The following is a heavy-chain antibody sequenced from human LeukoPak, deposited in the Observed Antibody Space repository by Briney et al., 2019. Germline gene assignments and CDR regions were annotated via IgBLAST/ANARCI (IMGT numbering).Heavy chain of an antibody. CDR3: ARVQFKVRGVFHFDY. CDR1: GGTFSSYA. V-gene: IGHV1-69*13. CDR2: IIPIFGTA. J-gene: IGHJ4*02. D-gene: IGHD3-10*01. Sequence: SVKVSCKASGGTFSSYAISWVRQAPGQGLEWXXXIIPIFGTANXXXKXXXRVTITADXSTSTAYMELSSLRSEDTAVYYCARVQFKVRGVFHFDYWGQGTLVTVSS.